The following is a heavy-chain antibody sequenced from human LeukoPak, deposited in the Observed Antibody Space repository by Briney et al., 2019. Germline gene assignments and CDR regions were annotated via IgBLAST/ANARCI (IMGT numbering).Heavy chain of an antibody. CDR1: GGSISSGGYY. CDR3: ARESAYYYDSSGYQI. Sequence: PSETLSLTCTVSGGSISSGGYYWSWIRQHPGKGLEWIGYIYYSGSTYYNPSLKSRVTISVDTSKNQFSLKLSSVTAADTAVYYCARESAYYYDSSGYQIWGQGTLVSVSS. D-gene: IGHD3-22*01. J-gene: IGHJ4*02. V-gene: IGHV4-31*03. CDR2: IYYSGST.